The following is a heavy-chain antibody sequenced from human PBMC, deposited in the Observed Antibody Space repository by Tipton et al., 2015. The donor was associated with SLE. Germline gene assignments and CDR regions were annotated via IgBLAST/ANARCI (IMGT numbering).Heavy chain of an antibody. D-gene: IGHD3/OR15-3a*01. CDR2: IYYSGST. CDR3: ARVGPPFDY. V-gene: IGHV4-59*11. Sequence: TLSLTCTASGGSISSHYWSWIRQPPGKGLEWIGYIYYSGSTNYNPSLKSRVTISVDTSKNQFSLKLSSVTAADTAVYYCARVGPPFDYWGQGTLVTVSS. CDR1: GGSISSHY. J-gene: IGHJ4*02.